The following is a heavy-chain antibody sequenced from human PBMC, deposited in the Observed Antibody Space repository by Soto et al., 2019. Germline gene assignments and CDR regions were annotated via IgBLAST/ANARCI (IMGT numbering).Heavy chain of an antibody. CDR3: ARGPIDCGGDCYSDY. Sequence: ASVKVSCKASGYTFTSYGISWVRQAPGQGLEWMGWISAYNGNTNYAQKLQGRVTMTTDTSTSTVYMELRSLRSDDTAVYYCARGPIDCGGDCYSDYWGQGTLVTVSS. CDR1: GYTFTSYG. J-gene: IGHJ4*02. D-gene: IGHD2-21*02. V-gene: IGHV1-18*01. CDR2: ISAYNGNT.